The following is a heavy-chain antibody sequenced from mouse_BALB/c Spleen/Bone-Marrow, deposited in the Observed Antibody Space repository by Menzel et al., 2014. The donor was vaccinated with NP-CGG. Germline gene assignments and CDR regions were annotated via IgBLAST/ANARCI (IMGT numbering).Heavy chain of an antibody. V-gene: IGHV4-1*02. CDR1: GFDFSRYW. CDR3: ARRNTYDEGFAY. CDR2: VNPDSSTL. D-gene: IGHD5-2*01. Sequence: EVQGVESGGGLVQTGGSLKLSCAASGFDFSRYWMNWVRQAPGKGLEWIGEVNPDSSTLNYTPSLKDEFITSRDNAKNTLYLQMSKVRSEDTALYYCARRNTYDEGFAYWGQGTLVTVSA. J-gene: IGHJ3*01.